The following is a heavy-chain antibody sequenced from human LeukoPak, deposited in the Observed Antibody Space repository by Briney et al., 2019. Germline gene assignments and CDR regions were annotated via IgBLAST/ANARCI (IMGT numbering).Heavy chain of an antibody. CDR1: GFTFSDYY. V-gene: IGHV3-11*04. J-gene: IGHJ4*02. D-gene: IGHD3-9*01. Sequence: PGGSLRLSCAASGFTFSDYYMSWIRQAPGKGLEWVSYISSTGSTIYYADSVKGRFTISRDNAKNSLYLQMNSLRAEDTAVYYCARDRYDILTGDLEYYFDYWGQGTLVTVSS. CDR2: ISSTGSTI. CDR3: ARDRYDILTGDLEYYFDY.